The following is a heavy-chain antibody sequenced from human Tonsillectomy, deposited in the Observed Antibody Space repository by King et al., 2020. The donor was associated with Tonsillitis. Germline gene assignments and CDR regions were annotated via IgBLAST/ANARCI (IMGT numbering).Heavy chain of an antibody. CDR3: SKHIERGGNWFDP. CDR2: ISYDGSNK. V-gene: IGHV3-30*18. J-gene: IGHJ5*02. CDR1: GFTFSSYG. D-gene: IGHD2-21*01. Sequence: VQLVESGGGVVQPGRSLRLSCAASGFTFSSYGMHWVRQAPGKGLEGVSVISYDGSNKYYADSVKGRFTISRDNSKNTLNLQMNRLRAEDTAVYYWSKHIERGGNWFDPWGQGTLVTVSS.